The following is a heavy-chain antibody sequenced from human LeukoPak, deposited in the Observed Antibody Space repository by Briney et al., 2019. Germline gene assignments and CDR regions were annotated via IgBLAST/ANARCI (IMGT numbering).Heavy chain of an antibody. CDR1: GYTFTSYG. D-gene: IGHD3-22*01. J-gene: IGHJ5*02. CDR2: ISAYNGNT. CDR3: ARDWGYYYDSSDSNWFDP. V-gene: IGHV1-18*01. Sequence: GASVKVSCKASGYTFTSYGISWVRQAPGQGLEWMGWISAYNGNTNYAQKLQGRVTMTTDTSTSTAYMELRSLRSDDTAVYYCARDWGYYYDSSDSNWFDPWGQGTLVTVSS.